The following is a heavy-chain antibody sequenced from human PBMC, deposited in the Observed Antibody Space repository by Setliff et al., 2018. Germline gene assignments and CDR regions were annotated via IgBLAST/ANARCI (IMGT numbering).Heavy chain of an antibody. CDR3: ARAPPKIVVTVAALDY. D-gene: IGHD2-15*01. V-gene: IGHV1-18*01. CDR2: ISAYDGNT. CDR1: AYSFTNYG. Sequence: ASVKVSCKASAYSFTNYGITWVRQAPGQGLEWMGWISAYDGNTRFAQNIQGRVTLTTDTPTSTAYMELRSLRSEDTAVYYCARAPPKIVVTVAALDYWGQGTQVTVSS. J-gene: IGHJ4*02.